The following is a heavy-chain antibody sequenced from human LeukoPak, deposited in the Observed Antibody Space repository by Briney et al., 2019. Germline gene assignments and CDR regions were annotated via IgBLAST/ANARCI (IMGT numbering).Heavy chain of an antibody. Sequence: GGSLRLSCKASGFIFSNYAMSWVRQAPGKGLEWVLIITGSGGNSYYTDSVKGRFTLSRDNSKNTLFLQMNSLRAEDTAVYFCAKKSLWSGPFDYWGQGTLVTVFS. CDR3: AKKSLWSGPFDY. J-gene: IGHJ4*02. V-gene: IGHV3-23*01. CDR2: ITGSGGNS. D-gene: IGHD3-3*01. CDR1: GFIFSNYA.